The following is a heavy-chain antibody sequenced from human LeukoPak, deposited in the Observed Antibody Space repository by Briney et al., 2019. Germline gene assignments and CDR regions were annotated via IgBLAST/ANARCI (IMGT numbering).Heavy chain of an antibody. CDR2: ISSSYNYI. J-gene: IGHJ6*03. D-gene: IGHD3-10*01. Sequence: PGGSLRLSCAASGFTFSSYSMNWVRQAPGKGLEWVSSISSSYNYIYYADSVKGRFTISRDNAKNSLYLQMNSLRAEDTAVYYCARSLRGAYYFYMDVWGKGTTVTVSS. V-gene: IGHV3-21*01. CDR3: ARSLRGAYYFYMDV. CDR1: GFTFSSYS.